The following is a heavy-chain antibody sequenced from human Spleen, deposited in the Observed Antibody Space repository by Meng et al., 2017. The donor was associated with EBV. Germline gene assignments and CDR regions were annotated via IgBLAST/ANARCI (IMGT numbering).Heavy chain of an antibody. CDR1: GGSGSSGSHD. CDR3: ARAQVRGVSAFDY. CDR2: MYYSGNT. D-gene: IGHD3-10*01. V-gene: IGHV4-61*01. Sequence: QLQASGAGLVEPSALLSLTFSVSGGSGSSGSHDLGWIRQPPWKGLELIAYMYYSGNTNYNPSLMSRVTISVDTSKNQFSLKLKSVTAADTAVYYCARAQVRGVSAFDYWGQGTLVTVSS. J-gene: IGHJ4*02.